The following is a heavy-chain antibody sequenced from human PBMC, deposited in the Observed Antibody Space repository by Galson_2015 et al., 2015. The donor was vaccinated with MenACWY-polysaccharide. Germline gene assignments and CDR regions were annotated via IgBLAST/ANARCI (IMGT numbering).Heavy chain of an antibody. J-gene: IGHJ1*01. Sequence: SLRLSCAASGFTFSTYWMTWVRQAPGKGLERVANIKQDGSEKYYVDSVKGRFTISRDNAENSLYLQMNSLRAEDTAVYYCATAPSLHVGQHWGQGTLVIVSS. CDR2: IKQDGSEK. V-gene: IGHV3-7*01. D-gene: IGHD5-24*01. CDR1: GFTFSTYW. CDR3: ATAPSLHVGQH.